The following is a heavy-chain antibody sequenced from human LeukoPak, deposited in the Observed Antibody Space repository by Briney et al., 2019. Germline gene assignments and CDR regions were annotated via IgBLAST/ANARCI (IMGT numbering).Heavy chain of an antibody. J-gene: IGHJ4*02. D-gene: IGHD4-17*01. CDR3: ATALTTVTTGSLDY. CDR1: GYTLTKLS. Sequence: ASVKVSCKVAGYTLTKLSMHWVRQAPGKGREWRGGFDPEDGETIYAQKFQGRVTMTKDKATETAYMELSSLRSEDTAVYYCATALTTVTTGSLDYWGQGTLVTVSS. V-gene: IGHV1-24*01. CDR2: FDPEDGET.